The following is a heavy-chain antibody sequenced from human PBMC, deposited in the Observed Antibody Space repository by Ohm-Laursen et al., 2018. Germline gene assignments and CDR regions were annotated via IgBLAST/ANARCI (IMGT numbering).Heavy chain of an antibody. Sequence: GSSVKVSCKASGYIFNSLGITWVRQAPGQGLEWMGWINHQNGYTSFAQKVKDRVTLTTDTSTSTAYMYLRSLRSDDTAVFYCASSMSQWRGGYDSRDGFDIWGQGTLVSVS. CDR3: ASSMSQWRGGYDSRDGFDI. CDR1: GYIFNSLG. J-gene: IGHJ3*02. CDR2: INHQNGYT. V-gene: IGHV1-18*01. D-gene: IGHD5-12*01.